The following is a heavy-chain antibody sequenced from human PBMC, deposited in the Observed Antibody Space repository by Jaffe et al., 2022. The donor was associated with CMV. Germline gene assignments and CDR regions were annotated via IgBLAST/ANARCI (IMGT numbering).Heavy chain of an antibody. J-gene: IGHJ3*02. Sequence: EVQLLESGGGLVQPGGSLRLSCAASGFTFSSYAMSWVRQAPGKGLEWVSAISGSGGSTYYADSVKGRFTISRDNSKNTLYLQMNSLRAEDTAVYYCAKDHPLALPAAIREDAFDIWGQGTMVTVSS. V-gene: IGHV3-23*01. CDR1: GFTFSSYA. D-gene: IGHD2-2*01. CDR3: AKDHPLALPAAIREDAFDI. CDR2: ISGSGGST.